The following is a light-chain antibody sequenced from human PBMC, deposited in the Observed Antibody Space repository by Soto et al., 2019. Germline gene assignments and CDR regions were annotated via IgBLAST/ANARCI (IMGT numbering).Light chain of an antibody. Sequence: DIHMTQSPSTLSASVGDRVNITCRASQSISSLLAWYQHQPGKAPKLLIYDASTLESGVPSRFSGSGSGTEFTLTISSLQPDDFETYYCQHYNSYSEAFGQGTKVDIK. V-gene: IGKV1-5*01. CDR2: DAS. CDR1: QSISSL. J-gene: IGKJ1*01. CDR3: QHYNSYSEA.